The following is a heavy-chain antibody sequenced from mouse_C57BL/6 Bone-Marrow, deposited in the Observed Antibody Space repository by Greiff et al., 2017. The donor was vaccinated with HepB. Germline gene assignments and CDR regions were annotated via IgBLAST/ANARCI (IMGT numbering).Heavy chain of an antibody. CDR1: GYTFTSYW. V-gene: IGHV1-69*01. D-gene: IGHD4-1*01. J-gene: IGHJ2*01. CDR2: IDPSDSYT. CDR3: ERERELEGAFGY. Sequence: QVQLQQPGAELVMPGASVKLSCKASGYTFTSYWMHWVTQRPGQGLEWIGEIDPSDSYTNYNQKFKGKSTMTVDKSSSTAYMQLSSLTSVDSAVSDCERERELEGAFGYWGQGTTLTVSS.